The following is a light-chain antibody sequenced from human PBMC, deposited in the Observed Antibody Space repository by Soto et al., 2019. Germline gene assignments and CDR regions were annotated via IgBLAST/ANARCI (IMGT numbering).Light chain of an antibody. V-gene: IGKV4-1*01. Sequence: DIVMTQSPDSLAVSLGERATINCKSSQSVLYSSNNKNYLAWYQQKPGQPPKLLIYWASTRESGVPDRFRGSGSGTDFTLTVSSLQPEDVALYYCQQYYSPPYTFGQGTK. J-gene: IGKJ2*01. CDR3: QQYYSPPYT. CDR2: WAS. CDR1: QSVLYSSNNKNY.